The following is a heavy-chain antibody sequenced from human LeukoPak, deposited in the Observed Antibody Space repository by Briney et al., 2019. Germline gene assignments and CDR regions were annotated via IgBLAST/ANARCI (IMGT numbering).Heavy chain of an antibody. CDR3: ATGSAAVYDGRFDFGY. J-gene: IGHJ4*02. CDR1: GYTFTSYS. V-gene: IGHV1-2*02. D-gene: IGHD5/OR15-5a*01. Sequence: ASVKVSCKASGYTFTSYSMHWVRQAPGQGLEWMGWINPNSGGTNYAQKFQGRVTMTRDTSISTAYMELSSLTSEDTAVYYCATGSAAVYDGRFDFGYWGQGALVTVSS. CDR2: INPNSGGT.